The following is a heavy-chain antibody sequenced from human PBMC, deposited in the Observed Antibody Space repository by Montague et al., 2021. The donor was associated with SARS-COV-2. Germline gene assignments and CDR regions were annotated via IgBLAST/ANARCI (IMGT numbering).Heavy chain of an antibody. V-gene: IGHV4-39*07. CDR2: VNQSGTT. D-gene: IGHD2-2*01. CDR1: GGSINSSSYY. Sequence: SETLSLTCTVSGGSINSSSYYWGWIRQSPGKGLEWIGEVNQSGTTIYNPSVKSGVTISEDTSKNQFYLRLNSVTAADTAVYYCARGRRPVVVPGAGPAGRAFDIWGQGTMVTVSS. CDR3: ARGRRPVVVPGAGPAGRAFDI. J-gene: IGHJ3*02.